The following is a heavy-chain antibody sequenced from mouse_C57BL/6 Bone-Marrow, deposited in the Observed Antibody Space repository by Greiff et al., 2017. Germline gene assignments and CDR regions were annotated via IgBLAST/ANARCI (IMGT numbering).Heavy chain of an antibody. CDR3: AREALYYGSSPWYFDV. CDR1: GYTFTSYW. D-gene: IGHD1-1*01. V-gene: IGHV1-55*01. J-gene: IGHJ1*03. CDR2: ICPGSGST. Sequence: VQLQQPGAELVKPGASVKMSCKASGYTFTSYWITWVQQRPGQGLEWLGDICPGSGSTNYNAMFKSQGTLNVKTSSSTAYMQLSSLTSEDSAVYYWAREALYYGSSPWYFDVWGTGTTVTVSS.